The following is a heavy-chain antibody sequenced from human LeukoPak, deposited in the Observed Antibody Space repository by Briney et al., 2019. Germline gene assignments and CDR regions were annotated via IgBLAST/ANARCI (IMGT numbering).Heavy chain of an antibody. D-gene: IGHD6-13*01. V-gene: IGHV1-2*02. CDR1: GYTFTGYY. CDR2: INPNSGGT. J-gene: IGHJ4*02. Sequence: ASVKVSCKASGYTFTGYYMHWVRQAPGQGLGWMGWINPNSGGTNYAQKFQGRVTMTRDTSISTAYMELSRLRSDDTAVYYCARGYSSSWSSFDYWGQGTLVTVSS. CDR3: ARGYSSSWSSFDY.